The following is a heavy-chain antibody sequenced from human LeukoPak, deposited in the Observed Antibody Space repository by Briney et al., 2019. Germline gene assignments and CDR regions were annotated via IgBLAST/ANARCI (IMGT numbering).Heavy chain of an antibody. Sequence: PGGSLRLSCAASGFTFSDYGMHWVRQPPGKGLEWVTFISKDGSIEFYADSVRGRFTISRDNSKNTLFLQVNSLRPEDTAVYYCLKDQATDWGQGTLVTVSS. CDR2: ISKDGSIE. V-gene: IGHV3-30*02. J-gene: IGHJ4*02. CDR3: LKDQATD. D-gene: IGHD1-26*01. CDR1: GFTFSDYG.